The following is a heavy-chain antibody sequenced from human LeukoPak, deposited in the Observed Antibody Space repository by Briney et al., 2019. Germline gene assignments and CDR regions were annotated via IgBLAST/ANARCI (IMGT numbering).Heavy chain of an antibody. D-gene: IGHD3-22*01. V-gene: IGHV1-18*01. CDR3: ASLAYYDSSGYLDY. CDR1: GYTFISYD. J-gene: IGHJ4*02. CDR2: ISAYNGNT. Sequence: ASVRVSCKASGYTFISYDFNWVRQATGQGLEWMGWISAYNGNTNYAQKLQGRVTMTTDTSTSTAYMELRSLRSDDTAVYYCASLAYYDSSGYLDYWGQGTLVTVSS.